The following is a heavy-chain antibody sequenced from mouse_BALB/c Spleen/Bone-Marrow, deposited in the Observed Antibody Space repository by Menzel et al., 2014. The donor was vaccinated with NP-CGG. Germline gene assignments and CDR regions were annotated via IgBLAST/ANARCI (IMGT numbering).Heavy chain of an antibody. Sequence: EVQLVESGGGLVQPGGSLKLSCAASRFDFSRYWMTWVRRAPGKGLEWIGEIKPDSRTINYSPSLKEKFIISRDNAKSTLYLQMSKVRSEDTALYYCARLGYYGAMAYWGQGTSVTVSS. D-gene: IGHD1-1*01. CDR3: ARLGYYGAMAY. V-gene: IGHV4-1*02. CDR2: IKPDSRTI. J-gene: IGHJ4*01. CDR1: RFDFSRYW.